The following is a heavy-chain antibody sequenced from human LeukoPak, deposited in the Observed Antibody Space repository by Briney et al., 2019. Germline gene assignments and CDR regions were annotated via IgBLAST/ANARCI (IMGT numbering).Heavy chain of an antibody. D-gene: IGHD3-22*01. J-gene: IGHJ4*02. CDR3: ATDRCGENYYYDSSALCD. Sequence: ASVKVSCKVSGYTLTELSMHWVRQAPGKGLEWMGGFDPEDGETIYAQKFRGRVTMTEDTSTDTAYMELSSLRSEDTAVYYCATDRCGENYYYDSSALCDWGQGTLVTVSS. CDR2: FDPEDGET. CDR1: GYTLTELS. V-gene: IGHV1-24*01.